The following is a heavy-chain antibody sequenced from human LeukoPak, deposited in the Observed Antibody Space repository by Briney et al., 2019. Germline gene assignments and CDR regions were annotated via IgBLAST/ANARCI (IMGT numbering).Heavy chain of an antibody. CDR1: GYTFTSYG. CDR2: ISAYNGNT. Sequence: GASVKVSCKASGYTFTSYGISWVRQAPGQGLEWMGWISAYNGNTNYAQKFQGRVTITADKSTSTAYMELSSLRSEDTAVYYCARVGRWELGTVFWGQGTLVTVSS. V-gene: IGHV1-18*01. CDR3: ARVGRWELGTVF. J-gene: IGHJ4*02. D-gene: IGHD1-26*01.